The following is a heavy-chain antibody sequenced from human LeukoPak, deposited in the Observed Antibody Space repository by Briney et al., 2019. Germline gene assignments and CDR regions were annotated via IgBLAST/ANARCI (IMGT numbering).Heavy chain of an antibody. CDR3: AKDFGLVLMVYAIASTLGAFDI. V-gene: IGHV3-21*04. CDR1: GFIFTSYT. D-gene: IGHD2-8*01. J-gene: IGHJ3*02. Sequence: PGGSLRLSCAASGFIFTSYTMTWVRQAPGKGLEWVASITSTSSYIYYADSVKGRFTISRDNSKNTLYLQMNSLRAEDTAVYYCAKDFGLVLMVYAIASTLGAFDIWGQGTMVTVSS. CDR2: ITSTSSYI.